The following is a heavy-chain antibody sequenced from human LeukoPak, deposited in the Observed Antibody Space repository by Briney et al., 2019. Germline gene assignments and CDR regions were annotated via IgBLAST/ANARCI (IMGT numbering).Heavy chain of an antibody. CDR2: IYYSGST. Sequence: SEPLSLTCTVSGGSISSSSYYWGWIRQPPGKGLEWIGSIYYSGSTYYNPSLKSRVTISVDTSKNQFSLKLSSVTAADTAVYYCASASSGYNPDYWGQGTLVTVSS. D-gene: IGHD3-22*01. V-gene: IGHV4-39*07. CDR1: GGSISSSSYY. CDR3: ASASSGYNPDY. J-gene: IGHJ4*02.